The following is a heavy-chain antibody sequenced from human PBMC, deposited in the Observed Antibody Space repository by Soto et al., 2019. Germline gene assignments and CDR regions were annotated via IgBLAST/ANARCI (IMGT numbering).Heavy chain of an antibody. V-gene: IGHV3-11*06. D-gene: IGHD2-15*01. CDR2: ISPGSRYP. Sequence: GGSLRLSCAGSGFTFGYSYMSWIRQSPGKGLEWLSYISPGSRYPAYADSVKGRFTISRDNAKRSLYLQMMSLTAEDTAIYYCVRGGGGGLFDPWGQGTMVTVSS. CDR3: VRGGGGGLFDP. CDR1: GFTFGYSY. J-gene: IGHJ5*02.